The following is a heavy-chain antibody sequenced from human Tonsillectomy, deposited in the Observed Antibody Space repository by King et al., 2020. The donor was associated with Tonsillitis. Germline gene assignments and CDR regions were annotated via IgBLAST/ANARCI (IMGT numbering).Heavy chain of an antibody. Sequence: QLVQSGAEVKKPGSSVKVSCKASGGTFSSYAIRWVRQAPGQGLEWMGGIIPIYGTANYAQKFQGRVTITADESTSQAYMELSSLRSEDTAVYYCARVYGGNSIFDYWGQGTLVTVSS. CDR2: IIPIYGTA. D-gene: IGHD4-23*01. J-gene: IGHJ4*02. CDR1: GGTFSSYA. V-gene: IGHV1-69*01. CDR3: ARVYGGNSIFDY.